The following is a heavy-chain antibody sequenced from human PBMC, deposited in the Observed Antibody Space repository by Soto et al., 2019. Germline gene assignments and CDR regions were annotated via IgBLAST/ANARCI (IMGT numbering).Heavy chain of an antibody. J-gene: IGHJ4*02. V-gene: IGHV3-21*01. D-gene: IGHD3-9*01. Sequence: GGSLRLSCAASGFTFSSYSMNWVRQAPGKGLEWVSSISSSSSYIYYADSVKGRFTISRDNAKNSLYLQMNSLRAEDTAVYYCARRYYDILTGYYGYYFDYWGQGTLVTVSS. CDR3: ARRYYDILTGYYGYYFDY. CDR2: ISSSSSYI. CDR1: GFTFSSYS.